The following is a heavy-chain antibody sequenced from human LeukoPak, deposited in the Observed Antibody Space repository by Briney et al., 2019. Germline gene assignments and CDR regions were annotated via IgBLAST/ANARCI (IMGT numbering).Heavy chain of an antibody. J-gene: IGHJ3*01. V-gene: IGHV3-53*01. CDR1: GFTVSSNY. CDR3: TKDPNGDYIGAFDF. D-gene: IGHD4-17*01. Sequence: GGSLRLSCAASGFTVSSNYMSWVRQAPGKGLEWVSVIYSGGSTYYADSVKGRFTTSRDNSKNTLYLQMNNLRAEDTAVYYCTKDPNGDYIGAFDFWGQGTMVTVSS. CDR2: IYSGGST.